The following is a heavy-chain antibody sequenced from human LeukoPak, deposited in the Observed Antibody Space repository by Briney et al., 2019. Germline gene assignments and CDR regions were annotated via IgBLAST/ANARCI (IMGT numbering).Heavy chain of an antibody. Sequence: ASVKVSCKTSGYTFSNYGMSWVRQAPGQGLEWMGWITAYNGNTLYAQRFQGRITLTTDTSTSTSYMELRSLEYDDTAIYYCARDNDKVVDHWGQGTLVTVSS. D-gene: IGHD1-1*01. CDR1: GYTFSNYG. CDR2: ITAYNGNT. V-gene: IGHV1-18*01. CDR3: ARDNDKVVDH. J-gene: IGHJ4*01.